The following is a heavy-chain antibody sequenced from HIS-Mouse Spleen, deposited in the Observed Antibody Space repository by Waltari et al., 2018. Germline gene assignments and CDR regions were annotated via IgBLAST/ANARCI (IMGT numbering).Heavy chain of an antibody. D-gene: IGHD6-13*01. Sequence: QVQLVESGGGVVQPGRSLRLSCAASGFTFSSYGMHWVRQAPGKGLEWVAVISYDGSNKYYADSVKGRFTISRDNSKNTLYLQMNSLRAEDTAVYYCAKDRSSWYGFDYWGQGTLVTVSS. V-gene: IGHV3-30*18. CDR3: AKDRSSWYGFDY. J-gene: IGHJ4*02. CDR1: GFTFSSYG. CDR2: ISYDGSNK.